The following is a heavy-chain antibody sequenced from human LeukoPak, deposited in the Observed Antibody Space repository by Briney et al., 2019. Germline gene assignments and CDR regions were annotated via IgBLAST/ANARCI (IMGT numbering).Heavy chain of an antibody. Sequence: SETLSLTCTVSSDSISTYYWNWIRQPPGKGLEWVGYIHYSGNTNYNPSLKNRVTISVDTSKNQFSLKLSSVTAADTAVYYCARDQDADSGIWFDPWGQGTLVTVSS. V-gene: IGHV4-59*01. CDR2: IHYSGNT. D-gene: IGHD4-17*01. J-gene: IGHJ5*02. CDR1: SDSISTYY. CDR3: ARDQDADSGIWFDP.